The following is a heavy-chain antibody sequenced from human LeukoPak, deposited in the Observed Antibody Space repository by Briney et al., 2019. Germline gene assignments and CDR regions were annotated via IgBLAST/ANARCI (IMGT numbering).Heavy chain of an antibody. V-gene: IGHV3-30-3*01. J-gene: IGHJ4*02. D-gene: IGHD6-13*01. CDR2: ISYDGSNK. Sequence: GGSLRLSCAASGFTFSSYAMRWVRQAPGKGLEWVAVISYDGSNKYYADSVKGRFTISRDNSKNTLYLQMNSLRAEDTAVYYCAREQPHYFDYWGQGTLVTVSS. CDR3: AREQPHYFDY. CDR1: GFTFSSYA.